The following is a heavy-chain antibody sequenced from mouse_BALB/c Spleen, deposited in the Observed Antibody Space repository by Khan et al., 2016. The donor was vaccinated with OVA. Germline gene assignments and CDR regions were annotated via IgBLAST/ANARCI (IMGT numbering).Heavy chain of an antibody. Sequence: EVQLQESGPGLVKPSQSLSLTCTVTGYSITSDYAWNWIRQFPGNKLEWMGYISYSGNTNYNPSLKSRILITRDTSKNQFFLQLNSVTTEDTATYYCARDGSRYNYAMDYGGQGTSVTVSS. J-gene: IGHJ4*01. CDR3: ARDGSRYNYAMDY. CDR2: ISYSGNT. D-gene: IGHD2-3*01. CDR1: GYSITSDYA. V-gene: IGHV3-2*02.